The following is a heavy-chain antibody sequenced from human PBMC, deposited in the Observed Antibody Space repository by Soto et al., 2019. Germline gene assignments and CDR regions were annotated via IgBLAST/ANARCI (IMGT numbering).Heavy chain of an antibody. CDR2: IYYSGST. D-gene: IGHD2-8*01. CDR1: GGSISSGDYY. CDR3: DRVLGYCPNGVCDTRHAYYGMDV. J-gene: IGHJ6*04. V-gene: IGHV4-30-4*01. Sequence: SETLSLTCTVSGGSISSGDYYWSWIRQPPGKGLEWIGYIYYSGSTYYNPSLKSRVTISVDTSKNQFSLKLSSVTAADTAVYYCDRVLGYCPNGVCDTRHAYYGMDVWGKGTTVTVSS.